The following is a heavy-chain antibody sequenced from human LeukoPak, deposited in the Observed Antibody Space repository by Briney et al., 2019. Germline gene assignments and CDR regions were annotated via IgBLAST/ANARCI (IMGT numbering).Heavy chain of an antibody. D-gene: IGHD3-10*01. J-gene: IGHJ4*02. Sequence: SETLSLTCAVYGGSFSGYYWSWIRQPPGKGLEWIGETNHSGSTNYNPSLKSRVTISVDTSKNQFSLKLSSVIAADTAVYYCAREGDYYGSGSYPFDYWGQGTLVTVSS. CDR2: TNHSGST. V-gene: IGHV4-34*01. CDR3: AREGDYYGSGSYPFDY. CDR1: GGSFSGYY.